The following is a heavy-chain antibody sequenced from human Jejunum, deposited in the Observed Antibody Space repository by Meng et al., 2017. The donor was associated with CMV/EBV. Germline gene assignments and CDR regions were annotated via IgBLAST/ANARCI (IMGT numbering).Heavy chain of an antibody. J-gene: IGHJ4*02. CDR3: VRDNRFLDLLSGRCEGSWPCNYFDR. V-gene: IGHV4-39*07. D-gene: IGHD3/OR15-3a*01. CDR2: LYSSGST. Sequence: QPVGKGLGWIGSLYSSGSTYSNPSLKSRVTMSANAYKNQFSLRLSSVTVADTALYYCVRDNRFLDLLSGRCEGSWPCNYFDRWGQGTLVTVSS.